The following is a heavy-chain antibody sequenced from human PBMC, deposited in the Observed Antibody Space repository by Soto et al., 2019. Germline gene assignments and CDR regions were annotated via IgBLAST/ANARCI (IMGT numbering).Heavy chain of an antibody. V-gene: IGHV4-59*01. CDR2: IYYSGST. CDR3: ARDNRRYDFWSGYPDPYFHD. J-gene: IGHJ4*02. CDR1: GGSISSYY. Sequence: PSETLSLTCTVSGGSISSYYWSWIRQPPGKGLEWIGYIYYSGSTNYNPSLKSRVTISVDTSKNQFSLKLSSVTAADTAVYYCARDNRRYDFWSGYPDPYFHDSGPGTMVAVYS. D-gene: IGHD3-3*01.